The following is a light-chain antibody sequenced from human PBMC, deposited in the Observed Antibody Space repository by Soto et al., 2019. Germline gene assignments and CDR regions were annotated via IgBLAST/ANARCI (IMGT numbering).Light chain of an antibody. CDR1: SSDVGAYNY. J-gene: IGLJ1*01. CDR3: CSYADNNDYV. Sequence: QSALTQPPSASGSLGQSVTISCTGTSSDVGAYNYVSWYQQHPGKAPKLMIYEVTRRPSGVPDRFSGSKSGNTASLNVSGLLAEDEADYYCCSYADNNDYVFGTGTKLTVL. V-gene: IGLV2-8*01. CDR2: EVT.